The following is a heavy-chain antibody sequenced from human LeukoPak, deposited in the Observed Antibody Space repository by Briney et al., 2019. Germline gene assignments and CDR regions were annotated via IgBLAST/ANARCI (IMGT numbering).Heavy chain of an antibody. D-gene: IGHD3-22*01. CDR1: GGTFSSYA. CDR2: IIPIFGTA. Sequence: EASVKVSCKASGGTFSSYAIGWVRQAPGQGLEWMGGIIPIFGTANYAQKFQGRVTITTDESTSTAYMELSSLRSEDTAVYYCATRPYYYDSSGFAFDIWGQGTMVTVSS. J-gene: IGHJ3*02. V-gene: IGHV1-69*05. CDR3: ATRPYYYDSSGFAFDI.